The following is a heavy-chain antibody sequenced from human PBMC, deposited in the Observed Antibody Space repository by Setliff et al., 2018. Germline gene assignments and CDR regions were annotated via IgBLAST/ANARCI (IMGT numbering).Heavy chain of an antibody. CDR2: ISYDGSHQ. Sequence: GGSLRLSCAASGFMFGSYAMHWVRQSPGKGLEWVAVISYDGSHQYYADSVRGRFTISRDNSKNTLYLQMNSLRDEDTAIYFCAKCTSWDSHYPYFDYWGQGALVTVSS. D-gene: IGHD4-4*01. CDR1: GFMFGSYA. V-gene: IGHV3-30-3*02. CDR3: AKCTSWDSHYPYFDY. J-gene: IGHJ4*02.